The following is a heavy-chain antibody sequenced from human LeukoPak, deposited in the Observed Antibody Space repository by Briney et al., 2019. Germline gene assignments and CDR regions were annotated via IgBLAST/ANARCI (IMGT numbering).Heavy chain of an antibody. D-gene: IGHD3-22*01. Sequence: PGGSLRLSCAASGFTFRSYAMSWVRQAPGKGLEWVSTISASGGSTGYADSVKGRFTISRDNSKNTLYLQMSSLRAEDTAVYYCTKDDGYYDSSGSFLFDSWGQGTLVTVSS. CDR2: ISASGGST. CDR3: TKDDGYYDSSGSFLFDS. V-gene: IGHV3-23*01. J-gene: IGHJ4*02. CDR1: GFTFRSYA.